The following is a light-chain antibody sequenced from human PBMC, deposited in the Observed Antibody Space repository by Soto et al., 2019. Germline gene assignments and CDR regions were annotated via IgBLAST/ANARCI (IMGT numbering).Light chain of an antibody. V-gene: IGKV3-15*01. Sequence: EIVMTQSPATLSMSPGERATLSCRASQSISSNLAWYQQKPGQAPRLLIYGASTRATDIPGRFSGSGSGTEFTLTISSLQSEDFAVYYCQQYNNWPPYTFGQGTKLEIK. CDR1: QSISSN. J-gene: IGKJ2*01. CDR3: QQYNNWPPYT. CDR2: GAS.